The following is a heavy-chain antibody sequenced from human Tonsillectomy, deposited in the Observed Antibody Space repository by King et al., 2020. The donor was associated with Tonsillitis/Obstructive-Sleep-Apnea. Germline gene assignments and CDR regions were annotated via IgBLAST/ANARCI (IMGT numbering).Heavy chain of an antibody. CDR3: ARGYDFWSGSRNWFDP. CDR1: GGSISSGGYY. J-gene: IGHJ5*02. V-gene: IGHV4-31*01. CDR2: IYYSGST. D-gene: IGHD3-3*01. Sequence: VQLQESGPGLVKPSQTLSLTCTVSGGSISSGGYYWSWIRQHPGKGLEWIGYIYYSGSTYYNPSLKSLVTISVDTSKNQFSLKLSSVTAADTAVYYCARGYDFWSGSRNWFDPCGQGTLVTVSS.